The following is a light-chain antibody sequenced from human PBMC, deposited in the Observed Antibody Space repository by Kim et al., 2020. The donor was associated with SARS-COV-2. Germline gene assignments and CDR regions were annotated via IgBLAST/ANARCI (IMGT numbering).Light chain of an antibody. CDR1: QSITTY. CDR2: AAS. Sequence: DIQMTQSPSSLSASVGDRVTITCRASQSITTYLDWYQQKQGKAPNLLIYAASNLQGGVPSRFSGSGSGTDFTLTISSLQPEDFATYYCQQSYSRPLTFGGGTKVDIK. CDR3: QQSYSRPLT. V-gene: IGKV1-39*01. J-gene: IGKJ4*01.